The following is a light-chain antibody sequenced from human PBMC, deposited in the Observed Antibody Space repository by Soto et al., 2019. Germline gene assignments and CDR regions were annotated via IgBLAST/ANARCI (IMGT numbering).Light chain of an antibody. CDR1: QDISTN. CDR2: GAS. Sequence: EIVMTQSPATLSVSPGERATLSCRASQDISTNLAWYQQKPGQAPRLLIYGASTRATGIPARFSGSGSGTEFTLTISSLHSEDFAVYYCQQYDNWLRTFGQGTKVEIK. CDR3: QQYDNWLRT. J-gene: IGKJ1*01. V-gene: IGKV3-15*01.